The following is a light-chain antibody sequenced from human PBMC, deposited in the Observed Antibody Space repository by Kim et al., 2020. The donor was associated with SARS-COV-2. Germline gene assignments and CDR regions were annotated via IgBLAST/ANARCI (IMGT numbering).Light chain of an antibody. J-gene: IGKJ2*01. CDR2: GAS. V-gene: IGKV3-20*01. CDR3: QHYGSSPPYT. CDR1: QTVSNNS. Sequence: EVVLTQSPGTLSLSPGERATLSCRASQTVSNNSLAWYQQRPGQAPRLLIYGASTRATGIPDRFSGSGSGPYFALTISRLEPEDVAVYYCQHYGSSPPYTFGPGTKLEIK.